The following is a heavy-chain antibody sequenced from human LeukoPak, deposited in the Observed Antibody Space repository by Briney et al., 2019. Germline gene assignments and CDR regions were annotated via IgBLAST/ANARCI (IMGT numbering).Heavy chain of an antibody. Sequence: GGSLRLSCAASEFTFSNYAMSWVRQAPGKGLEWVSAVGNTGGNTYYADSVKGRFTISRDNSKNTLYLQMNSLRAEDTAVYYCAKSGWSYYFDCWGQGTLVTVSS. D-gene: IGHD6-19*01. CDR1: EFTFSNYA. V-gene: IGHV3-23*01. CDR2: VGNTGGNT. CDR3: AKSGWSYYFDC. J-gene: IGHJ4*02.